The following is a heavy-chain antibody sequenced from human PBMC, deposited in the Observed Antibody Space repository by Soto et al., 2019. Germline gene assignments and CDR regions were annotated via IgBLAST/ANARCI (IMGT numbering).Heavy chain of an antibody. Sequence: SETLSLTCTVSGGSISSYYWSWIRQPPGKELEWIVYIYYSVSTNYNPSLKSRVTMSVDTSKSQFSLQLSSVTSADTAVYYCVRHQGLPKAAIDYWGQGTLVTVSS. CDR1: GGSISSYY. V-gene: IGHV4-59*08. J-gene: IGHJ4*02. CDR2: IYYSVST. CDR3: VRHQGLPKAAIDY. D-gene: IGHD2-15*01.